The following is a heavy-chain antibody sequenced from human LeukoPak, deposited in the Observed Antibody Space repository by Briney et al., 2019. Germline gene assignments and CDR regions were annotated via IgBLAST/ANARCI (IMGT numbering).Heavy chain of an antibody. Sequence: SDTLPLTCTVSGGTISSSTYYGGWIRQPPGKGLDWTESIFYSGSTYYNPSLKGRITISVYTSKNQFSLKLSSVTAADTAVYYCASMTITLNYFDYWGQGTLVTVSS. V-gene: IGHV4-39*01. CDR3: ASMTITLNYFDY. CDR1: GGTISSSTYY. CDR2: IFYSGST. J-gene: IGHJ4*02. D-gene: IGHD4/OR15-4a*01.